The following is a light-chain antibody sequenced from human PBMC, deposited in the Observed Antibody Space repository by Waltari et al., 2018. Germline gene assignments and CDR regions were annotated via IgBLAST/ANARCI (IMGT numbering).Light chain of an antibody. Sequence: SYELTQPLSVSVALGQTARITCGENNIGSKNVQWYLQKPAQAPVMVIYSDSNRPSGIPERFSGSNSGNTATLTISRAQAGDEADYYCQVWDSTTVVFGGGTKLTVL. V-gene: IGLV3-9*01. CDR3: QVWDSTTVV. CDR2: SDS. CDR1: NIGSKN. J-gene: IGLJ2*01.